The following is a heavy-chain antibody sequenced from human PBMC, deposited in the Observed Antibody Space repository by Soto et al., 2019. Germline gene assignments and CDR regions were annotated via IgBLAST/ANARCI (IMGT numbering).Heavy chain of an antibody. V-gene: IGHV3-30-3*01. CDR2: ISYDGSTK. Sequence: QVQLVESGGGVVQPGRSLRLSCAASGFTFSSYAMHWVRQAPGKGLEWVAVISYDGSTKYYADSVWGRFTISRDNSKNTLYLQMNSLRAEDTAAYYCARATMVRGVSLDYWGPGTLVTVSS. CDR3: ARATMVRGVSLDY. J-gene: IGHJ4*02. D-gene: IGHD3-10*01. CDR1: GFTFSSYA.